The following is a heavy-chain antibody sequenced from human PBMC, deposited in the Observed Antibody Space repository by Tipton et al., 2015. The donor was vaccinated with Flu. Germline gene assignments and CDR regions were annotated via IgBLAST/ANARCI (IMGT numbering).Heavy chain of an antibody. CDR2: VYHTGTT. J-gene: IGHJ4*02. Sequence: TLSLTCNVSGYSISTGDYWGWIRQPPGKGLEWLANVYHTGTTFYKPSLRSRLTISVDTSKNQISLKLTSVSVADTAVYYCVRSSTRGESDFWGQGILVTVSS. D-gene: IGHD3-16*01. CDR3: VRSSTRGESDF. CDR1: GYSISTGDY. V-gene: IGHV4-38-2*02.